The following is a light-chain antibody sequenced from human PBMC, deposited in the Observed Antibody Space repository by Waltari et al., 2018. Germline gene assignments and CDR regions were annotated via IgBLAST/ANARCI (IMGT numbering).Light chain of an antibody. CDR3: QQYYHAPIT. V-gene: IGKV4-1*01. CDR1: QNILPGSDKKNY. J-gene: IGKJ5*01. CDR2: WAS. Sequence: IVMTPSAHSLAVSLGGRATFNCKYSQNILPGSDKKNYLAWFQQKPGQPPKALIYWASIRESWVPDRFSGSGSGTDFTLTISSLQAEDMAVYYCQQYYHAPITFGQGTRLEIK.